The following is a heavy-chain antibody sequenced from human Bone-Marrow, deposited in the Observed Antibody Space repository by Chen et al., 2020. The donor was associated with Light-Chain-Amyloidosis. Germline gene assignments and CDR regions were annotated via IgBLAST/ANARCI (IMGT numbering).Heavy chain of an antibody. Sequence: EVQLEQSGPEVKKPGESLKISCKDSGYTFPNYRIGWVRQMPGKGLEWMGVIYPDDSDARDSPAFEGQVTISADKSITTAYLQWRSLKASDTAMYYCARRRDGYNFDYWGQGTLVTVSS. J-gene: IGHJ4*02. CDR3: ARRRDGYNFDY. CDR2: IYPDDSDA. CDR1: GYTFPNYR. D-gene: IGHD5-12*01. V-gene: IGHV5-51*01.